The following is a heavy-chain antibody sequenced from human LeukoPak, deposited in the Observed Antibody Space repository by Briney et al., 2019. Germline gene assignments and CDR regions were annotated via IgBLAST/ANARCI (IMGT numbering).Heavy chain of an antibody. V-gene: IGHV3-23*01. CDR2: ISGGGDTT. CDR1: GFSFSSYT. J-gene: IGHJ4*02. Sequence: GGSLRLSCSASGFSFSSYTMTWVRQAPGKGPEWVSIISGGGDTTFYTDSVKGRFTISRDNSKNTLYLQMNSLRAEDTAVYYCAKSIAAAYFDYWGQGTLVTVSS. D-gene: IGHD6-13*01. CDR3: AKSIAAAYFDY.